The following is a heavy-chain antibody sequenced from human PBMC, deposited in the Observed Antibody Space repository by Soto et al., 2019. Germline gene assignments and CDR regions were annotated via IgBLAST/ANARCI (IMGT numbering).Heavy chain of an antibody. D-gene: IGHD6-13*01. CDR3: ARDRVWANGMDV. V-gene: IGHV3-30-3*01. CDR1: GFTFSSYA. J-gene: IGHJ6*02. Sequence: GGSLRLSCAASGFTFSSYAMHWVRQAPGKGLEWVAVISYDGGNKYYADSVKGRFTISRDNSKNTLYLQMNSLRAEDTAVYYCARDRVWANGMDVWGQGTTVTVSS. CDR2: ISYDGGNK.